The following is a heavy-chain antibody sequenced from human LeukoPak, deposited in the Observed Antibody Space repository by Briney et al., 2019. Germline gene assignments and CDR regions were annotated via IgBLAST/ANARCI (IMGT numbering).Heavy chain of an antibody. V-gene: IGHV3-9*01. Sequence: PGRSLRLSCAASGFTFDDYAMHWVRQAPGKGLEWVSGICWNSGSIGYADSVKGRFAISRDNAKNSLYLQMNSLRAEDTALYYCAKDKLGSGSYLAYWGQGTLVTVSS. J-gene: IGHJ4*02. D-gene: IGHD3-10*01. CDR1: GFTFDDYA. CDR3: AKDKLGSGSYLAY. CDR2: ICWNSGSI.